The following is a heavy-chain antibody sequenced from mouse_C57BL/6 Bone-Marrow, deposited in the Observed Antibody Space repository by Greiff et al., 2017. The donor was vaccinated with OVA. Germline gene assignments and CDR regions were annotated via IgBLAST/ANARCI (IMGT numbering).Heavy chain of an antibody. CDR3: TNLNWVLAWFAY. J-gene: IGHJ3*01. Sequence: EVQLQQSGAELVRPGASVKLSCTASGFNITDDYMHWVKQRPEQGLEWIGWFDPENGGTEYTSKFQGKATITADTSSNTAYLQLSSLTSEDTAVYYGTNLNWVLAWFAYWGQGTLVTVSA. V-gene: IGHV14-4*01. CDR1: GFNITDDY. D-gene: IGHD4-1*01. CDR2: FDPENGGT.